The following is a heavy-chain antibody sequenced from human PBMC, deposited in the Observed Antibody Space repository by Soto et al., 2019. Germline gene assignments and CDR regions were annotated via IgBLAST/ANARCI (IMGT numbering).Heavy chain of an antibody. CDR1: GFTVSNNF. D-gene: IGHD3-16*01. J-gene: IGHJ4*02. CDR2: IYSGGSI. CDR3: ARDGNGQRGSPH. V-gene: IGHV3-53*02. Sequence: VQLVESGGGLIQAGGSRRLSCAVSGFTVSNNFMMWARQAPGKGLEWVSLIYSGGSISYADSVKGRFTISRDGSMNMLYLQMNSLTAEDTAVYYCARDGNGQRGSPHWGQGTLVTVSS.